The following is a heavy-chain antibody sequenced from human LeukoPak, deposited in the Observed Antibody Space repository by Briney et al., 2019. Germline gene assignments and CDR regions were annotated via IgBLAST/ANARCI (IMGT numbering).Heavy chain of an antibody. Sequence: PSQTLSLTCTVSGGSISSGSYYWSWIRQPPGKGLEWIGYIYYSGSTNYNPSLKSRVTISVDTSKNQFSLKLSSVTAADTAVYYCARGRAELLWFGEFPDAFDIWGQGTMVTVPS. J-gene: IGHJ3*02. CDR1: GGSISSGSYY. V-gene: IGHV4-61*01. D-gene: IGHD3-10*01. CDR2: IYYSGST. CDR3: ARGRAELLWFGEFPDAFDI.